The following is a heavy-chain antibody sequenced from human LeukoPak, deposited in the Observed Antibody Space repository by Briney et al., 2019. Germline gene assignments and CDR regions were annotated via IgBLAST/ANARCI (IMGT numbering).Heavy chain of an antibody. J-gene: IGHJ4*02. CDR3: ARRNGGEIDY. CDR1: GGSISSYY. CDR2: SYYSGST. D-gene: IGHD2-21*01. V-gene: IGHV4-59*01. Sequence: SETPSLTCTVSGGSISSYYWSWIRQPPGKRLEWIGYSYYSGSTNYNPSLKSRVTISVDTSKNQFSLKLSSVTAADTAVYYCARRNGGEIDYWGQGTLVTVSS.